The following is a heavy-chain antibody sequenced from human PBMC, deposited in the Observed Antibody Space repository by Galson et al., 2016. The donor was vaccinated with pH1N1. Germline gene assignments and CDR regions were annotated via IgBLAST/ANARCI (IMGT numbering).Heavy chain of an antibody. CDR2: IYWDDDK. D-gene: IGHD4-17*01. V-gene: IGHV2-5*02. CDR1: GFSLSTSGVG. CDR3: ARNGYGDYVGYFDY. J-gene: IGHJ4*02. Sequence: PALVKPTQTLTLTCTFSGFSLSTSGVGVGWIRQPPGKALEWLALIYWDDDKRYSPSLKSRLTITKVTSKNQVVLTMTNMDPVDTATYYCARNGYGDYVGYFDYWGQGTLVTVSS.